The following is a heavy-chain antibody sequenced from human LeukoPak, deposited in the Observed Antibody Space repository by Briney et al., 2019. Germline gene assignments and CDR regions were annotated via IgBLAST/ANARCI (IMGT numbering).Heavy chain of an antibody. D-gene: IGHD5-24*01. CDR3: ARDGYNYFDF. J-gene: IGHJ4*02. CDR1: GFTFRNYY. V-gene: IGHV3-11*01. Sequence: GGSLRLSCAASGFTFRNYYMIWIRQAPGKGLEWLSYISSNGNTVYYADSVRGRFTVSRDNVKNSLFVEMNNLRVEDTAVYYCARDGYNYFDFWGQGTLVTVSS. CDR2: ISSNGNTV.